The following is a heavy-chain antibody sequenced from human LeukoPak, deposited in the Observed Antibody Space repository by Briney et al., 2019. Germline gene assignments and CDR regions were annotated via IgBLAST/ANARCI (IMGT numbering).Heavy chain of an antibody. V-gene: IGHV4-39*07. D-gene: IGHD3-3*01. CDR2: INHSGST. Sequence: SETLSLTCTVSGVSISSSNSYWGWIRQPPGKGLEWIGEINHSGSTNYNPSLKSRVTISVGTSKNQFSLKLSSVTAADTAVYYCARGAGYYDFWSGYYSPNWFDPWGQGTLVTVSS. CDR3: ARGAGYYDFWSGYYSPNWFDP. CDR1: GVSISSSNSY. J-gene: IGHJ5*02.